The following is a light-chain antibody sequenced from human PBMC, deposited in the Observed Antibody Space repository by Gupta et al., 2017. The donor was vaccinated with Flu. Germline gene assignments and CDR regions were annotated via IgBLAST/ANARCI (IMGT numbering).Light chain of an antibody. J-gene: IGKJ1*01. V-gene: IGKV1-39*01. Sequence: DIQMTQSPSSLSASVGDRVTITCRARQSISSYLNWYPQKPGKAPKLLIYAASRLQSGVPSRFSGSGSGTDFTLTISSLQPEDFATYYCQQSYSTPRTFGQGTKVEIK. CDR3: QQSYSTPRT. CDR2: AAS. CDR1: QSISSY.